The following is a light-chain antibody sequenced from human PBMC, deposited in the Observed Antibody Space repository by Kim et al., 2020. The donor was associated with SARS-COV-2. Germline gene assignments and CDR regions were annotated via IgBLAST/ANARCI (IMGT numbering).Light chain of an antibody. CDR1: QSVGNY. CDR3: QQRSDWPPWT. J-gene: IGKJ1*01. Sequence: SPGESATLSCRASQSVGNYLAWYQHKPGQVPRLLIYDASNRATGIPARFSASGSGTGFTLTISSLEPEDFAVYYCQQRSDWPPWTFGQGTKVDIK. V-gene: IGKV3-11*01. CDR2: DAS.